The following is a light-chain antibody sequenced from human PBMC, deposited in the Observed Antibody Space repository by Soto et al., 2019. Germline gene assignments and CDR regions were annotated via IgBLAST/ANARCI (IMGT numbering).Light chain of an antibody. CDR2: GAS. CDR1: QSVSSSY. CDR3: QQRSNWTPFT. V-gene: IGKV3D-20*02. Sequence: EIVLTQSPDTLSLSPGERATLSCRASQSVSSSYLAWYQQKPGQAPRLLIYGASSRASGVPDRFSASGSGTDFTLTISSLEPEDFAVYYCQQRSNWTPFTFGQGTRLEIK. J-gene: IGKJ5*01.